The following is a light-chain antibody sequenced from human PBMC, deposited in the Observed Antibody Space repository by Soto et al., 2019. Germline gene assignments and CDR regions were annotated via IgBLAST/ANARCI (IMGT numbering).Light chain of an antibody. J-gene: IGKJ1*01. CDR1: QTIENR. CDR2: GAS. V-gene: IGKV3-15*01. CDR3: QQYKDWRT. Sequence: IVMTQSPATLSVSPGERATLSCRASQTIENRLAWYQQRPGQAPRLLIYGASIRATGIPARFSGSGSGTEFTLTISGLQSEDFGVYYCQQYKDWRTFGQGTNVDIK.